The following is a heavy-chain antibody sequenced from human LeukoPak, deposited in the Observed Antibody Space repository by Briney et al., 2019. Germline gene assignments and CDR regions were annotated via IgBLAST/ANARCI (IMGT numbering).Heavy chain of an antibody. J-gene: IGHJ5*02. V-gene: IGHV3-33*01. CDR2: IWYDGSNK. CDR1: GFTFSSYG. D-gene: IGHD2-2*01. Sequence: GGSLRLSCAASGFTFSSYGMHRVRQAPGKGLEWVAVIWYDGSNKYYADSVRGRFTISRDNSKNTLYLQMNSLRAEDTAVYYCARECSSTSSAIDPWGQGTLVTVSS. CDR3: ARECSSTSSAIDP.